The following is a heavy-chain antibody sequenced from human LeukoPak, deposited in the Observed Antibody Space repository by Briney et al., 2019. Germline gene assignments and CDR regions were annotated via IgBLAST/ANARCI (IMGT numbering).Heavy chain of an antibody. Sequence: KPGGSLRLSCAASGFTFSNAWMSWVRQAPGKGLEWVGRIKSKTDGGTTDYAAPVKGRFTISGDDSKNTLYLQMNSLKTEDTAVYYCTTEPYSSGYYYLDYWGQGTLVTVSS. CDR1: GFTFSNAW. J-gene: IGHJ4*02. CDR2: IKSKTDGGTT. D-gene: IGHD3-22*01. CDR3: TTEPYSSGYYYLDY. V-gene: IGHV3-15*01.